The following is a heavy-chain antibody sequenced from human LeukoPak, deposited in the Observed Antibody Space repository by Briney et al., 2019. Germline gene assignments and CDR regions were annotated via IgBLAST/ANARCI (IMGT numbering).Heavy chain of an antibody. CDR3: ARGPSGYHNT. J-gene: IGHJ4*02. D-gene: IGHD5-12*01. CDR2: ISSSSRTI. CDR1: GFIFSDYY. V-gene: IGHV3-11*04. Sequence: GGSLRLSCAASGFIFSDYYMSWIRQAPGKGLEWVAYISSSSRTIYYADSVRGRFTISRDSSKNILHLQMNSLRAEDTAVYYCARGPSGYHNTGGQGTLVTVSS.